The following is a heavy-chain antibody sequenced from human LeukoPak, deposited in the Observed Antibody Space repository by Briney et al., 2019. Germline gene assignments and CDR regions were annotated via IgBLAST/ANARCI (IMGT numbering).Heavy chain of an antibody. J-gene: IGHJ5*02. CDR2: ISGSGGGT. D-gene: IGHD6-19*01. Sequence: GGSLRLSCAASGFTFSSYAMSWVRQAPGKGLEWVSGISGSGGGTYYADSVKGGFTISRDNSKNMLYLQMNSLRAEDTAVYYCVKDPDSGWNNWFDPRGQGTLVTVSS. CDR1: GFTFSSYA. V-gene: IGHV3-23*01. CDR3: VKDPDSGWNNWFDP.